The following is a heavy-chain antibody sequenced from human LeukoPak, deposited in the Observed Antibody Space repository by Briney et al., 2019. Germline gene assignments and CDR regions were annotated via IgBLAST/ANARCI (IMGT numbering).Heavy chain of an antibody. J-gene: IGHJ4*02. CDR2: FDPEDGET. D-gene: IGHD3-16*02. CDR1: GYTLTELS. CDR3: ATGVMITFGGVIVTDY. V-gene: IGHV1-24*01. Sequence: ASVKVSCKVSGYTLTELSMHWVRQAPGKGLEWMGGFDPEDGETTYAQKFQGRVTMTEDTSTDTAYMELSSLRSEDTAVYYCATGVMITFGGVIVTDYWGQGTLVTVSS.